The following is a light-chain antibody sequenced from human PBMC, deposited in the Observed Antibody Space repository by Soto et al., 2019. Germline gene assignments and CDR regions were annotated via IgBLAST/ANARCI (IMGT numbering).Light chain of an antibody. CDR1: QSISSY. V-gene: IGKV3-11*01. Sequence: DIVLTQSPATLSLSPGERATLSCRASQSISSYLAWYQQEPGQAPRLLIYDASNRATGIPARFSGSGSGTDFTLTISSLEPEDFAVYYCQQRGNWPLTFGPGTKVDIK. CDR2: DAS. CDR3: QQRGNWPLT. J-gene: IGKJ3*01.